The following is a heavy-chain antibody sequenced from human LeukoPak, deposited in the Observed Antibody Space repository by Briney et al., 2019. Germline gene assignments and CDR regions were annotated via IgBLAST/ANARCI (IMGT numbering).Heavy chain of an antibody. D-gene: IGHD2-15*01. V-gene: IGHV3-66*04. CDR3: ARQAGGPYYFDY. CDR1: GFTVSSNY. J-gene: IGHJ4*02. Sequence: GGSLRLSCAASGFTVSSNYMGWVRQAPGKGLEWVSVIYSGGTIYYADSVQDRFTISRDNSKNTLYLQMNSLRVEDTAMYFCARQAGGPYYFDYWGQGTLVTVSS. CDR2: IYSGGTI.